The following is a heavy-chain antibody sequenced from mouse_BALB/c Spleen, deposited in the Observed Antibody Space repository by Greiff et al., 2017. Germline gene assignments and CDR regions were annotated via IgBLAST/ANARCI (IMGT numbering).Heavy chain of an antibody. V-gene: IGHV1-5*01. J-gene: IGHJ4*01. CDR3: TSQLGLSYAMDY. CDR2: IYPGNSDT. CDR1: GYSFTSYW. Sequence: VQLQQSGTVLARPGASVKMSCKASGYSFTSYWMHWVKQRPGQGLEWIGAIYPGNSDTSYNQKFKGKAKLTAVTSASTAYMELSSLTNEDSAVYYCTSQLGLSYAMDYWGQGTSVTVSS. D-gene: IGHD4-1*02.